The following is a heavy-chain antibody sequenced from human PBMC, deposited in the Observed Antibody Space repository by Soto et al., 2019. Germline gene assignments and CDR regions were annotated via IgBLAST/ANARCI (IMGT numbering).Heavy chain of an antibody. J-gene: IGHJ5*02. CDR3: ARDRSGSWMYKWFDP. CDR1: GDSINSADYY. CDR2: IYYSGST. Sequence: PSETLSLTCSVSGDSINSADYYWSWIRQPPGKGLEWIGHIYYSGSTYYSPSLKSRLTISIDTSKNEFSMKLTSVTAADAAVYYCARDRSGSWMYKWFDPWGQGTLVTVSS. D-gene: IGHD6-13*01. V-gene: IGHV4-30-4*01.